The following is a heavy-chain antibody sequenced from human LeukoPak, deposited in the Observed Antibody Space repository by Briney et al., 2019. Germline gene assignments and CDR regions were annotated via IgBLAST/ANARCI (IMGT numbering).Heavy chain of an antibody. J-gene: IGHJ1*01. CDR3: ARVEESVSGNYGARYFQH. V-gene: IGHV4-38-2*02. CDR1: GYSISSGYY. CDR2: IYHSGST. Sequence: SETLSLTCTVSGYSISSGYYWGWIRQPPGKGLERIGSIYHSGSTYHNPSLKSRVTISVDTSKNQFSLKLSSVTAADTAVYYCARVEESVSGNYGARYFQHWGQGTLVTVSS. D-gene: IGHD4-11*01.